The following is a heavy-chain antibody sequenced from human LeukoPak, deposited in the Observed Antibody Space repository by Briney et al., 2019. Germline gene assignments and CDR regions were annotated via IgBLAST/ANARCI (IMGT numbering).Heavy chain of an antibody. J-gene: IGHJ6*04. V-gene: IGHV5-51*01. CDR3: ARSLLWFGGPSGMDV. Sequence: GESLKLSCQGSGYSFTSYWIGWVRQMPGKGLEWMGIVYPGDSDTRYSPSFQGQVTISADKSISTAYLQWSSLKASDTAMYYCARSLLWFGGPSGMDVWGKGTTVTVSS. D-gene: IGHD3-10*01. CDR1: GYSFTSYW. CDR2: VYPGDSDT.